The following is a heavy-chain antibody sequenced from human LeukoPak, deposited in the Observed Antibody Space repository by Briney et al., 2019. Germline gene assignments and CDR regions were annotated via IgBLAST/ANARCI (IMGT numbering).Heavy chain of an antibody. V-gene: IGHV3-23*01. CDR3: VKNHGDGCPNWFDP. CDR1: GFTLGGQA. J-gene: IGHJ5*02. Sequence: GGSLTLSCVASGFTLGGQAMSWVRQAPGKGLEWVSAICGNCDRTYYADSVKGRFTISRDNSKNILYLQMNSLRAEDTAVYYCVKNHGDGCPNWFDPWGQGTLVTVSS. CDR2: ICGNCDRT. D-gene: IGHD5-24*01.